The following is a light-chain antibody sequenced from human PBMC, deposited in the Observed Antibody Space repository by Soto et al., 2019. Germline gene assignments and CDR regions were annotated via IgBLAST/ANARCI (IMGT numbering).Light chain of an antibody. Sequence: SVLTQPPSASVTPGHRVTISCSGSSSNIGSKTVNWYQQLPGTAPKLLIYSNNQRPSGVPDRFSGSKSGTSASLAISGLQSEDEADYYCAAWDDSLNGLVFGNGTKVTVL. CDR1: SSNIGSKT. J-gene: IGLJ1*01. V-gene: IGLV1-44*01. CDR2: SNN. CDR3: AAWDDSLNGLV.